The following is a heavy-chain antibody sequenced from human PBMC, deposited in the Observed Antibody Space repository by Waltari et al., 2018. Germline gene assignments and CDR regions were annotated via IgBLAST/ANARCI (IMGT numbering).Heavy chain of an antibody. J-gene: IGHJ6*03. CDR2: INAGNGNT. CDR1: FTSYA. V-gene: IGHV1-3*03. Sequence: FTSYAMHWVRQAPGQRLEWMGWINAGNGNTKYSQEFQGRVTITRDTSASTAYMELSSLRSEDMAVYYCARDSSRILRRGHYYYYMDVWGKGTTVTVSS. D-gene: IGHD1-26*01. CDR3: ARDSSRILRRGHYYYYMDV.